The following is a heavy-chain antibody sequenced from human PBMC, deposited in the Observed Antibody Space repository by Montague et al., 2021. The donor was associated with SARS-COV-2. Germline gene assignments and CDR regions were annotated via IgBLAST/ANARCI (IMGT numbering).Heavy chain of an antibody. D-gene: IGHD3-10*01. Sequence: SETLSLTCAVHGGSFSTYSWNWIRQPPGKGLEWIGEIHHGGSTNYNPSLKSRVTISADTSKNQFSLKLTSVAAADTAVYYCARLRDGVVPSPILGVGPYYSYYYMDVWVRGTTVTVSS. CDR2: IHHGGST. CDR1: GGSFSTYS. V-gene: IGHV4-34*01. J-gene: IGHJ6*03. CDR3: ARLRDGVVPSPILGVGPYYSYYYMDV.